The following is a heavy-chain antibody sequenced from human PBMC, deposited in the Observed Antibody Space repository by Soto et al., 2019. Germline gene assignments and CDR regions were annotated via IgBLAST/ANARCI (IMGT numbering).Heavy chain of an antibody. Sequence: PSETLSLTCTVSGDSVTSDSYIWSWIRQPPGKGLEWIGNSYYSGYYSGSTNHNASLKSRVTVSVDTSKNQFSLKLRSVTTADTAVYYCARDYKRETCGSVRCNSLDVLGQGTTVTVSS. CDR3: ARDYKRETCGSVRCNSLDV. J-gene: IGHJ6*02. V-gene: IGHV4-61*01. D-gene: IGHD2-21*01. CDR2: SYYSGYYSGST. CDR1: GDSVTSDSYI.